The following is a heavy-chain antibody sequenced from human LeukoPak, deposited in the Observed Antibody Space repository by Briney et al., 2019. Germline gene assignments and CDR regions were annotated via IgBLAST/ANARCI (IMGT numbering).Heavy chain of an antibody. CDR2: IYHSGST. V-gene: IGHV4-4*02. J-gene: IGHJ4*02. D-gene: IGHD3-9*01. Sequence: SGTLSLTCAVSGGSISSSNWWSWVRQPPGKGLEWIGEIYHSGSTNYNPSLKSRVTISVDKSKNQFSLKLSSVTAADTAVYYCARYPLVLRYFDWSYFDYWGQGTLVTVSS. CDR3: ARYPLVLRYFDWSYFDY. CDR1: GGSISSSNW.